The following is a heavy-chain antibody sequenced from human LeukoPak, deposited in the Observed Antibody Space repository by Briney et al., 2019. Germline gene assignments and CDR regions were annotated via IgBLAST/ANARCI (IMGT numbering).Heavy chain of an antibody. J-gene: IGHJ3*02. CDR1: GGSISSYY. V-gene: IGHV4-59*08. CDR2: IYYSGST. CDR3: ARRNYYYDSSGYPDDAFDI. D-gene: IGHD3-22*01. Sequence: SETLSLTCTVSGGSISSYYWSWIRQPPGKGLGWIGYIYYSGSTNYNPSLKSRVTISVDTSKSQFSLKLSSVTAADTAVYYCARRNYYYDSSGYPDDAFDIWGQGTMVTVSS.